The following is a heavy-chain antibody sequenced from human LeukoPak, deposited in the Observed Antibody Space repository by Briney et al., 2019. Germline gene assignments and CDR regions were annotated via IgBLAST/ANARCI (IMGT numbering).Heavy chain of an antibody. D-gene: IGHD5-24*01. CDR2: IYHNGNT. J-gene: IGHJ1*01. Sequence: SETLSLTCAVSGYSISSGYYWGWIRQPPRKGLEWIGSIYHNGNTYYNPSLKSRVTISLDTSKNQFSLKLSSVTAADTAVYYCARSRGPRREYFQHWGQGTLVTVSS. CDR3: ARSRGPRREYFQH. CDR1: GYSISSGYY. V-gene: IGHV4-38-2*01.